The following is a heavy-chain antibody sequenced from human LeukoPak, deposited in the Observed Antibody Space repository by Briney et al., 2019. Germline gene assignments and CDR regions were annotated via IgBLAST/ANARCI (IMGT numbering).Heavy chain of an antibody. V-gene: IGHV1-2*02. CDR2: INPNSGGT. CDR1: GYTFTGYY. Sequence: GASVKVSCKASGYTFTGYYMHWVRQAPGQGLEWMGWINPNSGGTNYAQKFQGRVTMTRDTAISTAYMEVSRLRSDDTAVYYCARDITMVRGESDYWGQGTLVTVSS. D-gene: IGHD3-10*01. CDR3: ARDITMVRGESDY. J-gene: IGHJ4*02.